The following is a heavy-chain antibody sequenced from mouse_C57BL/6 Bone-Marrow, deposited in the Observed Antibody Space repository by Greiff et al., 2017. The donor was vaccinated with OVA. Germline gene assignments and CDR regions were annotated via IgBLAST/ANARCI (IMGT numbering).Heavy chain of an antibody. CDR1: GYSITSGYY. CDR3: ARGGSPWFAY. Sequence: EVHLVESGPGLVKPSQSLSLTCSVTGYSITSGYYWNWIRQFPGNKLEWMGYISYDGSNNYNPSLKNRISITRDTSKNQFFLKLNSVTTEDTATYYCARGGSPWFAYWGQGTLVTVSA. CDR2: ISYDGSN. J-gene: IGHJ3*01. V-gene: IGHV3-6*01. D-gene: IGHD1-1*01.